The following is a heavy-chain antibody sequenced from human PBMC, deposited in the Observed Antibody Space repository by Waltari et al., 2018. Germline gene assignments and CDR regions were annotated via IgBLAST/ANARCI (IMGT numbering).Heavy chain of an antibody. Sequence: EVQLLDSGGGLVYPGGSLILSCVASGFTFRSYTMAWVHQIPGRGLEWVSAITNDGDITYYADSVEGRFTITRDNSRNTLSLQMNRLRAEDTAVYYCAKRGGYFYHYWGQGTLVTVSS. D-gene: IGHD3-22*01. CDR2: ITNDGDIT. J-gene: IGHJ4*02. V-gene: IGHV3-23*01. CDR3: AKRGGYFYHY. CDR1: GFTFRSYT.